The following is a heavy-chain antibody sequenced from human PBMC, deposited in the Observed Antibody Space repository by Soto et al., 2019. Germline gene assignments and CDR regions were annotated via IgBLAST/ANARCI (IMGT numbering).Heavy chain of an antibody. CDR3: ARGAGGNYYDSSGYYGDAFDI. V-gene: IGHV1-46*01. J-gene: IGHJ3*02. D-gene: IGHD3-22*01. CDR1: GYTFTSYY. Sequence: ASVKVSCKASGYTFTSYYMHWVRQAPGQGLEWMGIINPSGGSTSYVQKFQGRVTMTRDTSTSTVYMELSSLRSEDTAVYYCARGAGGNYYDSSGYYGDAFDIWGQGTMVTVSS. CDR2: INPSGGST.